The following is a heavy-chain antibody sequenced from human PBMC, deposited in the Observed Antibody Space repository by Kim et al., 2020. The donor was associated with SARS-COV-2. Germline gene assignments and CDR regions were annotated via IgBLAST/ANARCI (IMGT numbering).Heavy chain of an antibody. CDR3: ARDIPTVRAAGTSFGYFQH. D-gene: IGHD6-13*01. CDR1: GFTFSSYA. Sequence: GGSLRLSCAASGFTFSSYAMHWVRQAPGKGLEWVAVISYDGSNKYYADSVKGRFTISRDNSKNTLYLQMNSLRAEDTAVYYCARDIPTVRAAGTSFGYFQHWGQGTLVTVSS. J-gene: IGHJ1*01. V-gene: IGHV3-30-3*01. CDR2: ISYDGSNK.